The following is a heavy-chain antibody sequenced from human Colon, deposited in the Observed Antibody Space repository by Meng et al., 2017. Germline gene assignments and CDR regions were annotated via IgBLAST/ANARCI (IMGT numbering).Heavy chain of an antibody. CDR2: ISGRGDDP. CDR3: AKGGHFSFFDV. Sequence: EIQRVESGGGWVQPGGSLRLSCAASGLIFSSYAMTGVRQAPGKGLEWVSTISGRGDDPFYADSVKGQFTISRDNSKNTVYLQMNSLRADDTALYYCAKGGHFSFFDVWGRGTLVTVSS. D-gene: IGHD3-16*02. CDR1: GLIFSSYA. V-gene: IGHV3-23*04. J-gene: IGHJ2*01.